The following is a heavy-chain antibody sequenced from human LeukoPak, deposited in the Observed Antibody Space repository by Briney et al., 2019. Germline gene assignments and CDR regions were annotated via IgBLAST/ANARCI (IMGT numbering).Heavy chain of an antibody. D-gene: IGHD2-2*01. Sequence: ASVKVSCKASGYTFTSYGISWVRQAPGQGLEWMGWISAYNGSTNYAQKLQGRVTMTTDTSTSTAYMELRSLRSDDTAVYYCARDGDIVVVPAASNWFDPWGQGTLVTVSS. CDR2: ISAYNGST. CDR1: GYTFTSYG. J-gene: IGHJ5*02. V-gene: IGHV1-18*01. CDR3: ARDGDIVVVPAASNWFDP.